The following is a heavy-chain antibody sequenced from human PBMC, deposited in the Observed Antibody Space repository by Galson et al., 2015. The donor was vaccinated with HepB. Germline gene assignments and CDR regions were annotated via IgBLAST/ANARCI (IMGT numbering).Heavy chain of an antibody. J-gene: IGHJ4*02. V-gene: IGHV3-30*04. CDR3: ARDSSGNVEMTTGTQLPDY. CDR2: ILFDESSK. Sequence: SLRLSCAASGFTFSSYAMHWVRQAPGKGLEWVAVILFDESSKYYADSVKGRFTISRDNSMNTLFLQMNSLRPEDTAEYYCARDSSGNVEMTTGTQLPDYWGQGTLVTVSS. D-gene: IGHD5-24*01. CDR1: GFTFSSYA.